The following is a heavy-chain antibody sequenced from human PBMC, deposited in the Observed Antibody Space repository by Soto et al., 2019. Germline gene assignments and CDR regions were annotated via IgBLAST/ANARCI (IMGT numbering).Heavy chain of an antibody. CDR3: ARDYGDYGEGYYYYYGMDV. V-gene: IGHV4-39*02. J-gene: IGHJ6*02. CDR2: MYYSGGT. Sequence: SETLSLTCAVSGGSISSSSYFWGWIRQPPGKGLEWIGSMYYSGGTYYNPSLKSRVTISVDTSKNQFSLKLSSVTAADTAVHYCARDYGDYGEGYYYYYGMDVWGQGTTVTVSS. D-gene: IGHD4-17*01. CDR1: GGSISSSSYF.